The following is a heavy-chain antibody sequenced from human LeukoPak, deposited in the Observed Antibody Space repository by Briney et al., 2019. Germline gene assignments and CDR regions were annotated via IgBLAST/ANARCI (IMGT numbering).Heavy chain of an antibody. Sequence: QAGGSLRLSCTASGFTFGDYAMSWVRQAPGKGLEWVGFIRGKAYGGTTEYAASVKGRFTISRDDSKSIAYLQMNSLKTEDTAVYYCTRDQAGAVYYYYDSSGYYPGYWGQRTLATVSS. CDR3: TRDQAGAVYYYYDSSGYYPGY. V-gene: IGHV3-49*04. CDR1: GFTFGDYA. D-gene: IGHD3-22*01. J-gene: IGHJ4*02. CDR2: IRGKAYGGTT.